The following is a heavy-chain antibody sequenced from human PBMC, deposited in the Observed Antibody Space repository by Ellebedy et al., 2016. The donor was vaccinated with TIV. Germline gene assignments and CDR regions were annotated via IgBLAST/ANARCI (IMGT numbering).Heavy chain of an antibody. J-gene: IGHJ4*02. Sequence: GESLKISCAASRFTFSSYDMHWVRQATGKGLEWVSGITSAGDTYYLGSVKGRFIISRDSAKNSLYLQMNSLRAEDTAVYYCARATSGFDYWGQGALATVSS. D-gene: IGHD5-24*01. CDR3: ARATSGFDY. V-gene: IGHV3-13*01. CDR2: ITSAGDT. CDR1: RFTFSSYD.